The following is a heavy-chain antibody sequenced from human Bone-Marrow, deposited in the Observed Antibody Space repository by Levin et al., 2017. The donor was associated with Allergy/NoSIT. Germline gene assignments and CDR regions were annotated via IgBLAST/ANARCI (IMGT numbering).Heavy chain of an antibody. J-gene: IGHJ5*02. D-gene: IGHD3-10*01. Sequence: PGGSLRLSCAVSGSTCSNYWMSWVRQAPGKGLEWVANILPDGIEKNYVDSVKGRFTISRDNAKNSLFLQMHSLRAEDTAVYYCAGRLRYYGLQSWGQGTLVTVSS. CDR3: AGRLRYYGLQS. V-gene: IGHV3-7*01. CDR2: ILPDGIEK. CDR1: GSTCSNYW.